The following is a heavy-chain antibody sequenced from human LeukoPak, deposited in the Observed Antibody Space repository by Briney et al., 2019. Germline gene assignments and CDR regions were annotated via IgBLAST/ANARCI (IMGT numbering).Heavy chain of an antibody. D-gene: IGHD1-14*01. Sequence: PGGPLRLSCAASEFTLSSYWMHWVRQAPGKGLVWVSRVRSDGDSTSYADSVKGRFTISRDNAKNTLYLQMNSLRAEDTAVYYCTRDGASRNEFDIWGQGTMVTVSS. CDR2: VRSDGDST. CDR3: TRDGASRNEFDI. CDR1: EFTLSSYW. V-gene: IGHV3-74*01. J-gene: IGHJ3*02.